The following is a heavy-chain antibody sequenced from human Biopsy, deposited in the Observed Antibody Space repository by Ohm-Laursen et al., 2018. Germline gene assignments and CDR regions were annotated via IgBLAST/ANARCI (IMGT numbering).Heavy chain of an antibody. CDR3: ARDSGILNYGNFKYYHYYGMDV. CDR2: IYYSVMT. Sequence: TLSLTCCVSGVYISDYYWSWIRQPPGKGLEWIGHIYYSVMTNYNPSLQSRVSISVDTSRNQVSLTLSSVTAADTAVYYCARDSGILNYGNFKYYHYYGMDVWGQGTKVTVSS. V-gene: IGHV4-59*01. CDR1: GVYISDYY. J-gene: IGHJ6*02. D-gene: IGHD4-11*01.